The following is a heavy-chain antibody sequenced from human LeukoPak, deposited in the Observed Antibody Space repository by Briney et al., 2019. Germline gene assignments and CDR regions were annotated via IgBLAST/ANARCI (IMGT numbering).Heavy chain of an antibody. D-gene: IGHD6-19*01. CDR1: GFTFSSYA. Sequence: GGSLRLSCAASGFTFSSYAMSWVRQAPGKGLEWVSDINGSGGSTYYADSVKGRFTISRDNSKNTLYLQMNSLRAEDTAVYYCAKVCGRWLFVDYWGQGTLVTVSS. CDR3: AKVCGRWLFVDY. CDR2: INGSGGST. J-gene: IGHJ4*02. V-gene: IGHV3-23*01.